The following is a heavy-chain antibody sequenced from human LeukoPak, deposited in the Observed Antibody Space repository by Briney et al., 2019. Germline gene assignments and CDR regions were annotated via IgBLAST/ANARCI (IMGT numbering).Heavy chain of an antibody. CDR3: ARTGDVYDTLTGYSYFFDY. Sequence: SETLSLTCTVSADSMRDHFWSWIRQPPGKGLEWIGYIYYRETTNYNPSLKSRVTISIDKSKRQFSLRLNSVTASDTAVYYCARTGDVYDTLTGYSYFFDYWGQGTLVTVSS. D-gene: IGHD3-9*01. J-gene: IGHJ4*02. CDR1: ADSMRDHF. CDR2: IYYRETT. V-gene: IGHV4-59*08.